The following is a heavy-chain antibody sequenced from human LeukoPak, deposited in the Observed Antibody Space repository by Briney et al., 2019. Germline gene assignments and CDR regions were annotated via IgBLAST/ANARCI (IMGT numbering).Heavy chain of an antibody. V-gene: IGHV1-69*13. Sequence: SVKVSCKASGGTFSSYAISWVRQAPGQRLEWMGGIIPIFGTANYAQKFQGRVTITADESTSTAYMELSSLRSEDTAVYYCGASTYYYDSSGSEGYNWFDPWGQGTLVTVSS. CDR3: GASTYYYDSSGSEGYNWFDP. J-gene: IGHJ5*02. D-gene: IGHD3-22*01. CDR1: GGTFSSYA. CDR2: IIPIFGTA.